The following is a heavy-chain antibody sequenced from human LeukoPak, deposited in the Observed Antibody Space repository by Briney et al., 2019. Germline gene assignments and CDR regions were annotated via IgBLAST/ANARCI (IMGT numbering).Heavy chain of an antibody. D-gene: IGHD3-22*01. CDR3: ARARSGYYHGLDY. V-gene: IGHV3-11*01. CDR2: IGGSGPTI. J-gene: IGHJ4*02. Sequence: GGSLRLSCAASGFTFSDYYMTWIRQAPGKGLEWVSYIGGSGPTIYYADSVEGRFTVSRDNAKNSLHLQMNSLRAEDTAVYYCARARSGYYHGLDYWGQGILVTVSS. CDR1: GFTFSDYY.